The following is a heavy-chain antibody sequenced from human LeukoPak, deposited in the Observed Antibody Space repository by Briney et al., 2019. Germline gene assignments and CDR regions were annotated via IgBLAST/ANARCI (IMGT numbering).Heavy chain of an antibody. CDR3: ARSLSSSWYYSGY. V-gene: IGHV5-51*01. CDR2: IYPGDSDT. J-gene: IGHJ4*02. CDR1: GYSFTSYW. D-gene: IGHD6-13*01. Sequence: GGSLRLSCKGSGYSFTSYWIGWARQMPGKGLEWMGIIYPGDSDTRYSPSFQGQVTISADKSISTAYLQWSSLKASDTAMYYCARSLSSSWYYSGYWGQGTLVTVSS.